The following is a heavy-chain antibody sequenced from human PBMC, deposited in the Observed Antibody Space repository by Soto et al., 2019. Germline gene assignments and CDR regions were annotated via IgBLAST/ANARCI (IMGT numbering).Heavy chain of an antibody. D-gene: IGHD3-16*02. V-gene: IGHV3-15*07. CDR2: IKSKTDGGTT. Sequence: GSLRLSCAASGFTFSNAWMNWVRQAPGKGLEWVGRIKSKTDGGTTDYAAPVKGRFTISRDDSKNTLYLQMNSLKTEDTAVYYCTTRLRLGELSLYGPGGVDYWGQGTLVTVSS. CDR1: GFTFSNAW. CDR3: TTRLRLGELSLYGPGGVDY. J-gene: IGHJ4*02.